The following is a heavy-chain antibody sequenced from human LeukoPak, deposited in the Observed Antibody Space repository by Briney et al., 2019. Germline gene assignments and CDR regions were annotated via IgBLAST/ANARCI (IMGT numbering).Heavy chain of an antibody. J-gene: IGHJ4*02. D-gene: IGHD3-10*01. CDR2: ISGSGDTT. V-gene: IGHV3-23*01. CDR3: AKRGPGSPQSGKYYFDY. CDR1: GFTFRNYG. Sequence: GGSLRLSCAASGFTFRNYGMNWDRQAPGKGVEWVSGISGSGDTTNYADSVKGRFTISRDNSKNTLYLQMNSLRAEDTAVYYCAKRGPGSPQSGKYYFDYWGQGTLVTVSS.